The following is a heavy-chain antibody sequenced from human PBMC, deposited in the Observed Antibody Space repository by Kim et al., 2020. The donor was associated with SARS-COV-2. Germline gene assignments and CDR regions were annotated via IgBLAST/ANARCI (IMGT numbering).Heavy chain of an antibody. CDR2: TRNKANSYTT. D-gene: IGHD1-26*01. CDR3: ARGPGSYAPFDS. Sequence: GGSLRLSCAASGFTFSDHYMDWVRQAPGKGLEWVGRTRNKANSYTTEYAASVKGRFTISRDDSKNSLYLQMNSLKTEDTAVYYCARGPGSYAPFDSWGQGALVTFSS. J-gene: IGHJ4*02. V-gene: IGHV3-72*01. CDR1: GFTFSDHY.